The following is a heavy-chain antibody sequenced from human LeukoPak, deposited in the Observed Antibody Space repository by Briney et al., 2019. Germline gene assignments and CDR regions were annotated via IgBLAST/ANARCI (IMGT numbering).Heavy chain of an antibody. Sequence: GGSLRLSCAASGFTFSSYAMTWVRQAPGKGLEWVSAISGNGGNPYYADSVKGRFTISRDNSKNTLYLQMNSLRAEDTAVYYCVKDRVFPYDSFDYWGQGTLVTVSS. CDR3: VKDRVFPYDSFDY. D-gene: IGHD3-3*01. CDR2: ISGNGGNP. CDR1: GFTFSSYA. V-gene: IGHV3-23*01. J-gene: IGHJ4*02.